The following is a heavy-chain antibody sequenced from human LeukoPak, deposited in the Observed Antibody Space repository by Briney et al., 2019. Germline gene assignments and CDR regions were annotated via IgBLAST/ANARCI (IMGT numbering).Heavy chain of an antibody. CDR2: IGGSGDST. D-gene: IGHD3-9*01. CDR3: AKLPTGYPNWFDP. Sequence: PGGSLRLSCAASGFTFSNSVMGWVRQAPGKGLEWVSAIGGSGDSTYYTDSVTGRFTISRDSSKNTLYLQMNSLRAEDTALYYCAKLPTGYPNWFDPWGQGTLVTVSS. CDR1: GFTFSNSV. V-gene: IGHV3-23*01. J-gene: IGHJ5*02.